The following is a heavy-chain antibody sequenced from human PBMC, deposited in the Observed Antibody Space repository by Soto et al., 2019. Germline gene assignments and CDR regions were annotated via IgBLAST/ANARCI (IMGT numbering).Heavy chain of an antibody. CDR3: TTVAGYCSGPRCPV. J-gene: IGHJ6*02. CDR2: IKSQTDGGTT. CDR1: VFTFRHAW. D-gene: IGHD2-15*01. Sequence: PGGSLRLSCAASVFTFRHAWMSWVRQAPGKGLEWVGRIKSQTDGGTTDYAAPVKGRFTISRDDSKNTLYLQMNSLKTEDTSVYYCTTVAGYCSGPRCPVWGQGTTVTVSS. V-gene: IGHV3-15*01.